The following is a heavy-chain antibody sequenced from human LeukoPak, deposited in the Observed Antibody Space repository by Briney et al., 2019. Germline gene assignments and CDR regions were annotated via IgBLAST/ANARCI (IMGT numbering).Heavy chain of an antibody. J-gene: IGHJ4*02. CDR1: GFTFSSYI. CDR2: ITSTATTT. V-gene: IGHV3-48*01. CDR3: VRDRFYSFDY. Sequence: PGGSLRLSCADSGFTFSSYIMNWVRQAPGKGLEWVSYITSTATTTYYADSVKGRFTISRDNAKNSLYLQMNSLRAEDTAVYYCVRDRFYSFDYWGQGTLVTVSS. D-gene: IGHD4-11*01.